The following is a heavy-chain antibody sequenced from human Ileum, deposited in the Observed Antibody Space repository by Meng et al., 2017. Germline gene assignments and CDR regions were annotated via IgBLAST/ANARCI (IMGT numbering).Heavy chain of an antibody. CDR1: GASLSSRNW. J-gene: IGHJ5*02. Sequence: QVQLQESGPGLVKPSETLSLTCSVSGASLSSRNWWNWVRQSPGKGLEWIGEIYHSGSTNYNPSLKSRVTISVDKSNNQFSLKLASVTAADTAVYYCARHDVVPVIRHGFDPWGQGTLVTVSS. V-gene: IGHV4-4*02. D-gene: IGHD3-10*01. CDR3: ARHDVVPVIRHGFDP. CDR2: IYHSGST.